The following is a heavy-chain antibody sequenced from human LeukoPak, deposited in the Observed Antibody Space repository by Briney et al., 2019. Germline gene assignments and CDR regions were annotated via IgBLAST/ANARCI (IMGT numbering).Heavy chain of an antibody. V-gene: IGHV4-39*01. CDR3: AKHSRRIIMSCLDY. CDR1: GDSISSNSYY. CDR2: IYYSGST. J-gene: IGHJ4*02. Sequence: SETLSLTCTVSGDSISSNSYYWGWIRQPPGKGQEWIGSIYYSGSTYYNPSLKSRVTISVDTSKNQFSLKLSSVTAADTAVYYCAKHSRRIIMSCLDYWGQGTLVTVSS. D-gene: IGHD3-10*02.